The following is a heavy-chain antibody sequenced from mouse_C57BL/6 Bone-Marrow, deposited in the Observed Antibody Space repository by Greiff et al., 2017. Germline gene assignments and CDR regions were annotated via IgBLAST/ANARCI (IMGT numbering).Heavy chain of an antibody. V-gene: IGHV1-64*01. CDR3: ATVVATPFAY. D-gene: IGHD1-1*01. J-gene: IGHJ3*01. CDR2: IHPNSGST. CDR1: GYTFTSYW. Sequence: LVESGAELVKPGASVKLSCKASGYTFTSYWMHWVKQRPGQGLEWIGMIHPNSGSTNYNEKFKSKATLTVDKSSSTAYMQLSSLTSEDSAVYYCATVVATPFAYWGQGTLVTVSA.